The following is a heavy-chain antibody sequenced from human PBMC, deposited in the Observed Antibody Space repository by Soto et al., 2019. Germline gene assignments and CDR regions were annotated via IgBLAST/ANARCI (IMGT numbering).Heavy chain of an antibody. Sequence: SETLSLTCIVSGDSVSSGSHFWGWIRQPPGKGLEWIGSIHHSGYTFYNASLRSRVTMFVDTSKNHFSLKLNSVTAADTAVYYCARRAGNTTSRWFDPWGQGILVTVSS. D-gene: IGHD1-7*01. CDR2: IHHSGYT. V-gene: IGHV4-39*02. CDR3: ARRAGNTTSRWFDP. J-gene: IGHJ5*02. CDR1: GDSVSSGSHF.